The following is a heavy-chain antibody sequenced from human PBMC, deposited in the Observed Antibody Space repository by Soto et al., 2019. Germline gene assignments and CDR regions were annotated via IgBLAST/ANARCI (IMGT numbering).Heavy chain of an antibody. V-gene: IGHV3-30*03. Sequence: PGGSLRLSCAASGFTFSSYGMHWVRQAPGKGLEWVAVISYDGSNKYYADSVKGQVTISADKSISTAYLQWSSLKASDTAMYYCARHASPIVVVPAAMRNTYYYYYGMDVWGQGTTVTVSS. CDR1: GFTFSSYG. D-gene: IGHD2-2*01. CDR2: ISYDGSNK. J-gene: IGHJ6*02. CDR3: ARHASPIVVVPAAMRNTYYYYYGMDV.